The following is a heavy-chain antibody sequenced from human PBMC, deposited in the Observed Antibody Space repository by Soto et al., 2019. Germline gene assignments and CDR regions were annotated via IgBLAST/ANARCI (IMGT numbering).Heavy chain of an antibody. CDR3: ARILWFGELLPFDY. V-gene: IGHV3-30-3*01. CDR1: GFTFSNAW. Sequence: VQLVESGGGLVKPGGSLRLSCAASGFTFSNAWMSWVRQAPGKGLEWVAVISYDGSNKYYADSVKGRFTISRDNSKNTLYLQMNSLRAEDTAVYYCARILWFGELLPFDYWGQGTLVTVSS. J-gene: IGHJ4*02. D-gene: IGHD3-10*01. CDR2: ISYDGSNK.